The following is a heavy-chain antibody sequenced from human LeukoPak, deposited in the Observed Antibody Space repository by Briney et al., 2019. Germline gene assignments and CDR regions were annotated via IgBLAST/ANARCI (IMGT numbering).Heavy chain of an antibody. V-gene: IGHV3-9*01. CDR2: ISWNSGSI. J-gene: IGHJ4*02. D-gene: IGHD5-18*01. Sequence: GGSLRLSCAASGFTFDDYAMHWVRQAPGKGLEWVSGISWNSGSIGYADSVKGRFTISRDNAKNSLYLQMNSLRAEDTALYYCAKDIAAMVINGFDYWGQGTLVTVSS. CDR1: GFTFDDYA. CDR3: AKDIAAMVINGFDY.